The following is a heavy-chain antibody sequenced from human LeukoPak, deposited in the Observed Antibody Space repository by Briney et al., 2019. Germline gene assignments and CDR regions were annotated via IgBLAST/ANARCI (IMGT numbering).Heavy chain of an antibody. V-gene: IGHV5-51*01. CDR2: IYPSDSDT. D-gene: IGHD1-26*01. Sequence: ESLQISCKGSGYSFSTNWIGWVRQMPGKGLEWMGIIYPSDSDTRYNPSFQGQVTISADRSISTTSLQWRSLKASDTATYYCARLSPGVGATAEYWGQGTLVTVSS. CDR1: GYSFSTNW. CDR3: ARLSPGVGATAEY. J-gene: IGHJ4*02.